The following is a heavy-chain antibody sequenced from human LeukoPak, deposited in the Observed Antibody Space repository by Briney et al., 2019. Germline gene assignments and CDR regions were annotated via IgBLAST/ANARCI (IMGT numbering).Heavy chain of an antibody. Sequence: SVKVSCKASGGTFSSYAISWVRQAPGQGLEWMGRIIPILGIANYAQKFQGRVTITTDESTSTAYMELSSLRSEDTAVYYCAREIVVVPAAIQGWFDPWGQGTLVTVSS. CDR2: IIPILGIA. J-gene: IGHJ5*02. D-gene: IGHD2-2*02. CDR1: GGTFSSYA. CDR3: AREIVVVPAAIQGWFDP. V-gene: IGHV1-69*04.